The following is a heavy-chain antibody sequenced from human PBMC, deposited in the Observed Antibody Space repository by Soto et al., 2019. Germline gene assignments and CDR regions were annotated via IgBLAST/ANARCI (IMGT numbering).Heavy chain of an antibody. D-gene: IGHD1-1*01. J-gene: IGHJ4*02. CDR1: GGTFKNYL. CDR2: VFPISGTT. Sequence: QVQLVQSGAEVKKPGSSVKVSCKASGGTFKNYLFSWVRQAPEQGLEWMGGVFPISGTTNYAQRFQGRDTITADVSTSTVYMELSGQTSKDTAVYFCARDLEFRDGNISHFDYWGQGTLVTVSS. CDR3: ARDLEFRDGNISHFDY. V-gene: IGHV1-69*01.